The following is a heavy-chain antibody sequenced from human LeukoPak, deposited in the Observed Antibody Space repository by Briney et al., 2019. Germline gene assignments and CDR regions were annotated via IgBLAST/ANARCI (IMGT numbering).Heavy chain of an antibody. D-gene: IGHD4-11*01. CDR2: MNPNSGNT. CDR3: ARVEGTVTTSFDY. CDR1: GYTFTSYD. J-gene: IGHJ4*02. V-gene: IGHV1-8*03. Sequence: ASVKVSCKASGYTFTSYDINWVRQATGQGLEWMGWMNPNSGNTGYAQKFQGRVTITRNTSISTAYMELSSLRSEDTAVYYCARVEGTVTTSFDYWGQGTLVTVSS.